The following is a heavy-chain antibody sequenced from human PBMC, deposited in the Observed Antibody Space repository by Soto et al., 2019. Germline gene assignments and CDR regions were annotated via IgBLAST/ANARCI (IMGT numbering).Heavy chain of an antibody. CDR1: GGSIITTTYY. J-gene: IGHJ4*02. V-gene: IGHV4-39*01. D-gene: IGHD4-4*01. CDR2: VYYSGST. Sequence: QLPLQESGPGLVKPSETLSLTCTVSGGSIITTTYYWGWLRQPPGKGLEWIGSVYYSGSTYYNPSLKSRVTISVDTSMNQFSLMLSSVTAADTAVYFCARAPTDYSHDYWGLGNLVTVSS. CDR3: ARAPTDYSHDY.